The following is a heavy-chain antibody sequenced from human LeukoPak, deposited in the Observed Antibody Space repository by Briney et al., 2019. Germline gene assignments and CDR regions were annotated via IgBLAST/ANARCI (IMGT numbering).Heavy chain of an antibody. CDR3: ARETYGGNSYYFDY. CDR1: GFTFSSYW. D-gene: IGHD4-23*01. Sequence: GGSLTLSCAASGFTFSSYWLSWVRQAPGKGLEGVANIKQDGSEKYYVESVKGRFTISRDNAKNSLYLQMNSLRAEDTAVYYCARETYGGNSYYFDYWGQGTLVTVSS. J-gene: IGHJ4*02. CDR2: IKQDGSEK. V-gene: IGHV3-7*01.